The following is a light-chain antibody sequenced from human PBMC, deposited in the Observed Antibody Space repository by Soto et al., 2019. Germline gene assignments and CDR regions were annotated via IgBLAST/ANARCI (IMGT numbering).Light chain of an antibody. CDR2: XXX. Sequence: QSALTQPASVSGSPGQSITISCTGTSSDVGGYNYVSWYQQHPGKAPKLMIXXXXXXXXXXXXXXXXFNSGNTASLTISGXXXXXXXXYYCSSYTSSSTAVFGGGTQLTVL. CDR3: SSYTSSSTAV. CDR1: SSDVGGYNY. V-gene: IGLV2-14*01. J-gene: IGLJ7*01.